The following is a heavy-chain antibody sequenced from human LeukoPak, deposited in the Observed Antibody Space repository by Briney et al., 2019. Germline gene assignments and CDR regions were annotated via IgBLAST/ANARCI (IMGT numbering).Heavy chain of an antibody. CDR2: IYPGDSDT. V-gene: IGHV5-51*01. Sequence: GESLKISCKGSGYSFTSYWIGWVRQMPGKGLEWMGIIYPGDSDTRYSPSFQGQVTISADKSISTAYLQWSSLKASDTAMYYCARVLDSSSWRDHDAFDIWGQGTLVTVSS. CDR3: ARVLDSSSWRDHDAFDI. D-gene: IGHD6-13*01. CDR1: GYSFTSYW. J-gene: IGHJ3*02.